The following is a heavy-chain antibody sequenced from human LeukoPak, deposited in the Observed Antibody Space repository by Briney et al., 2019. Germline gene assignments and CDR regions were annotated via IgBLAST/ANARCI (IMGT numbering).Heavy chain of an antibody. CDR2: IKQDGSDK. V-gene: IGHV3-7*01. CDR3: ATGALGL. J-gene: IGHJ3*01. CDR1: GFTFSTYS. Sequence: GGSLRLSCAASGFTFSTYSMNWVRQAPGKGLEWVANIKQDGSDKYYVDSMKGRFTISRGNAKNSLYLQMNSLRAEDTAVYYCATGALGLWGQGTMVTVSS. D-gene: IGHD7-27*01.